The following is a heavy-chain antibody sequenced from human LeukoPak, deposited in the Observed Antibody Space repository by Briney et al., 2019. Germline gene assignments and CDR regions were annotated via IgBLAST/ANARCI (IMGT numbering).Heavy chain of an antibody. D-gene: IGHD6-6*01. Sequence: SETLSLTCTVSGGSISSSSYYWGWIRQPPGKGLEWIGYVYYSGSNFYNPSLESRVTMSADTSKNKFSLKLRSVTAADTAVYYCARLRLAARLFDYWGQGTLVTVSS. CDR1: GGSISSSSYY. J-gene: IGHJ4*02. CDR3: ARLRLAARLFDY. V-gene: IGHV4-39*01. CDR2: VYYSGSN.